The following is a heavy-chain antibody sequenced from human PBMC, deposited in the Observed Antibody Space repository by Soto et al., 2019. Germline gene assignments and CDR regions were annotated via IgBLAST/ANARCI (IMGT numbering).Heavy chain of an antibody. CDR3: ATYSSLDY. Sequence: EVQLVETGGGLIQPGGSLRLSCAASGFTVSNNYMSWVRQAPGKGLEWVSLIYSGGSTYFADSVKGRFTISRDNSKNTLYLQMNSLRAEDTAVYYCATYSSLDYWGQGTLVTVSS. CDR2: IYSGGST. V-gene: IGHV3-53*02. CDR1: GFTVSNNY. D-gene: IGHD6-13*01. J-gene: IGHJ4*02.